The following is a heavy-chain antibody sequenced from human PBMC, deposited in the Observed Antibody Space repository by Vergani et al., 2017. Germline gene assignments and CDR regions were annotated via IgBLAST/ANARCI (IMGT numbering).Heavy chain of an antibody. Sequence: EVQLVESGGGLVQPGGSLRLPCAASGFTFSSYWMSWVRQAPGKGLEWVANIKQDGSEKYYVDSVKGRFTISRDNAKNSLYLQMNSLRAEDTAVYYCARDVAAAGRYYYYYGMDVWGQGTTVTVSS. CDR1: GFTFSSYW. J-gene: IGHJ6*02. CDR2: IKQDGSEK. D-gene: IGHD6-13*01. CDR3: ARDVAAAGRYYYYYGMDV. V-gene: IGHV3-7*01.